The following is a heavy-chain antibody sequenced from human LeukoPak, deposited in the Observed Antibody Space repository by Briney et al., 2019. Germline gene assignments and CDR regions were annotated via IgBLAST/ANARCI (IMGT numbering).Heavy chain of an antibody. Sequence: PGRSLRLSCPTSGFTFSSHAMHWVRQAPGKGLEWLAQMWPDGNNKYYADSVKGRFTISRDNPKNTLYLQMNSLRAKDTAVYYCAKVLAPTYYFDYWGQGTLVTVSS. V-gene: IGHV3-33*06. J-gene: IGHJ4*02. CDR3: AKVLAPTYYFDY. CDR1: GFTFSSHA. CDR2: MWPDGNNK.